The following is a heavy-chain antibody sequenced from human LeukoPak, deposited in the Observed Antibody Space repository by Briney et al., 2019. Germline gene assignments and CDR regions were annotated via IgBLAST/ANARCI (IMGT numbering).Heavy chain of an antibody. CDR1: GGSISSGSYY. D-gene: IGHD3-22*01. CDR2: IYTSGST. CDR3: ARQNYYDSSGYCQLLIFDY. Sequence: PSETLSLTCTVSGGSISSGSYYWSWIRQPAGKGLEWIGRIYTSGSTNYNPSLKSRVTISVDTSKNQFSLKLSSVTAADTAVYYCARQNYYDSSGYCQLLIFDYWGQGTLVTVSS. J-gene: IGHJ4*02. V-gene: IGHV4-61*02.